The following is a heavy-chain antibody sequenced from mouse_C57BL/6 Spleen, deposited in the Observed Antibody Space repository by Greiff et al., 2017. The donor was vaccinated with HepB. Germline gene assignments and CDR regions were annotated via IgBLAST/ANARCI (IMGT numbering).Heavy chain of an antibody. CDR2: IWAGGST. CDR1: GYSLTRYG. J-gene: IGHJ2*01. CDR3: ARSKYLARY. D-gene: IGHD5-1*01. Sequence: VQGVESGPGLVAPSQSLSITCTVYGYSLTRYGVHWVRQPPGKGLEWLGLIWAGGSTNYNWEIMSRLSISVDNSKSRVFSIMHSLQPDDTALYYCARSKYLARYWGQGTTLTVSS. V-gene: IGHV2-9*02.